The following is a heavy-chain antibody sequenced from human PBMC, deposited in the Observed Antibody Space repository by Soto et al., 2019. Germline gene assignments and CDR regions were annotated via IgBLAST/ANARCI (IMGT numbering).Heavy chain of an antibody. Sequence: QVQLVQSGAEVKKPGSSVKVSCTASGGTFSSLAISWVRQAPGQGLEWMGGLVPVFGTANYAQKFQDRVTITADKSTSTYYMELSSLRSEDTAVYYCARSPGVFDYWGQGTLVTVSS. CDR1: GGTFSSLA. CDR3: ARSPGVFDY. CDR2: LVPVFGTA. J-gene: IGHJ4*02. V-gene: IGHV1-69*06. D-gene: IGHD3-10*01.